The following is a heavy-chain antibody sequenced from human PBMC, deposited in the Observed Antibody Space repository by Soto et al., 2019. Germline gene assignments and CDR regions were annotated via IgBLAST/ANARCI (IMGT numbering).Heavy chain of an antibody. V-gene: IGHV4-34*01. Sequence: QVQLQQSGAGLLKPSETLSLTCAVYGESFSGYISTWIRQTPGKRLQWILHINHSGSASYNPYLKRGVTISVHTSNSQFSLELGSVTAADTAVYYCERGQITQSHSAGCWYYFRSWGQGSQVTGSS. CDR2: INHSGSA. D-gene: IGHD3-16*01. CDR3: ERGQITQSHSAGCWYYFRS. J-gene: IGHJ4*02. CDR1: GESFSGYI.